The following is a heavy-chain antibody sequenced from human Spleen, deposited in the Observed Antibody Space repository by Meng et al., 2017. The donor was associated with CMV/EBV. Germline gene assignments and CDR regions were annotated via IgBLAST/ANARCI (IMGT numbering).Heavy chain of an antibody. CDR1: GFTFSDYA. CDR3: ARLDSSYYYYYYGMDV. Sequence: GESLKISCAASGFTFSDYAMHWVRQAPGKGLEWVAFIRYDGIKRYYADSVKGRFTFSRDNSKNTVYLQMNSLRAEDTAVYYCARLDSSYYYYYYGMDVWGQGTTVTVSS. V-gene: IGHV3-30*02. J-gene: IGHJ6*02. CDR2: IRYDGIKR. D-gene: IGHD2-15*01.